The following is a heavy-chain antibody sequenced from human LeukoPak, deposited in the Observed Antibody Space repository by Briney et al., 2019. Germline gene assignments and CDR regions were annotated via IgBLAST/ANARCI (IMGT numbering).Heavy chain of an antibody. V-gene: IGHV4-59*08. CDR3: ARHDIAASGRGIDY. CDR1: GGSISSDY. D-gene: IGHD6-13*01. J-gene: IGHJ4*02. Sequence: PSETLSLTCKVSGGSISSDYWGWLRQPPGKGLEWIGYIYYSGSTTYNPSLKSRVTISVDTSKTQFSLKLSSVTAADTAVYYCARHDIAASGRGIDYWGQGTLVTVSS. CDR2: IYYSGST.